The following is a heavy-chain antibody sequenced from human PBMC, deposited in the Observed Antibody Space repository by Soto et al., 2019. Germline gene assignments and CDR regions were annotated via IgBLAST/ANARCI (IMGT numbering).Heavy chain of an antibody. CDR3: ARESIAAAGAVDY. Sequence: QVQLQESGPGLVKPSETLSLTCTVSGGSISSYYWSWIRQPPGKGLEWIGYICYSGSTNYNPSLTCRVTISVDTSKNQFSLKLSSVTAADTAVYYCARESIAAAGAVDYWGQGTLVTVSS. CDR2: ICYSGST. D-gene: IGHD6-13*01. J-gene: IGHJ4*02. V-gene: IGHV4-59*01. CDR1: GGSISSYY.